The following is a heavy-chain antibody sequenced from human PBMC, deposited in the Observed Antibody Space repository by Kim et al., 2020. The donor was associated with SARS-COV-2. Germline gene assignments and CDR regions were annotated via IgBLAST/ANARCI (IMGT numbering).Heavy chain of an antibody. J-gene: IGHJ4*02. CDR2: IYYSGST. CDR1: GGSISSSSYY. CDR3: ARQGAAADSMNYFDY. D-gene: IGHD6-13*01. Sequence: SETLSLTCTVSGGSISSSSYYWGWIRQPPGKGLEWIGSIYYSGSTYYNPSLKSRVTISVDTSKNQFSLKLSSVTAADTAVYYCARQGAAADSMNYFDYWGQGTLVTVSS. V-gene: IGHV4-39*01.